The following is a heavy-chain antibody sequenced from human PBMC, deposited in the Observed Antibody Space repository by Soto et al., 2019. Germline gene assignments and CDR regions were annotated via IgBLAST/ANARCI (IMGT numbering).Heavy chain of an antibody. CDR1: GYTFTSYN. CDR3: ARDSSGWSKPDY. J-gene: IGHJ4*02. V-gene: IGHV1-2*02. Sequence: ASVKVSCKASGYTFTSYNMHWVRQAPGQGLEWMGWINPNSGGTNYAQKFQGRVTMTRDTSISTAYMELSRLRSDDTAVYYCARDSSGWSKPDYWGQGTLVTVSS. CDR2: INPNSGGT. D-gene: IGHD6-19*01.